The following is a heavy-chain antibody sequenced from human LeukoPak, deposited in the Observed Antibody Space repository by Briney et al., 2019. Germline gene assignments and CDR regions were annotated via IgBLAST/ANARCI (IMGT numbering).Heavy chain of an antibody. D-gene: IGHD6-13*01. CDR3: ARHRGSSRLDY. CDR2: IYYNGDA. CDR1: GGSISMTSYY. J-gene: IGHJ4*02. Sequence: SETLSLTCTVSGGSISMTSYYWGWIRQSPGKGLEWIGSIYYNGDAYYSPTLRSRVTMSVDTSKNQFSLKLKSVTAADTAMYFCARHRGSSRLDYWGQGTLVIV. V-gene: IGHV4-39*01.